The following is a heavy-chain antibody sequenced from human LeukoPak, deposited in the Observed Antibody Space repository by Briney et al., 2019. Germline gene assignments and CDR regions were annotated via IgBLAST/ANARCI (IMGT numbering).Heavy chain of an antibody. Sequence: ASVKVSCKSSGYSFSNYGVTWVRQAPGQGLEWMGWISAYNGNTNYAQKLQGRVTMTTDTSTSTAYMELRSLRSDDTAVYYCASLGSSWYNFDYWGQGTLVTVSS. D-gene: IGHD6-13*01. CDR2: ISAYNGNT. CDR1: GYSFSNYG. CDR3: ASLGSSWYNFDY. J-gene: IGHJ4*02. V-gene: IGHV1-18*01.